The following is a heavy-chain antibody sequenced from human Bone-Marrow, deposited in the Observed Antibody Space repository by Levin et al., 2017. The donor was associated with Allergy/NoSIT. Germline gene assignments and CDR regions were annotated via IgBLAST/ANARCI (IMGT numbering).Heavy chain of an antibody. CDR2: ISYDGDFT. V-gene: IGHV3-30*18. J-gene: IGHJ5*02. D-gene: IGHD3-9*01. Sequence: RAGGSLRLSCAASGFTFSSYSMNWVRQAPGKGLEWVGLISYDGDFTFYGDSVKGRFTISRDNSNNTLFLQMDSLSAEDTAIYYCAKSPTLTGYYEWFDPWGQGTLVTVSS. CDR1: GFTFSSYS. CDR3: AKSPTLTGYYEWFDP.